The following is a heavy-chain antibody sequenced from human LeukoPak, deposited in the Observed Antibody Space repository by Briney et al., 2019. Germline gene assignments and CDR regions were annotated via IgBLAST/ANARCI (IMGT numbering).Heavy chain of an antibody. CDR1: GFTVSSSY. CDR3: ARVGSGWYDFDY. Sequence: GGSLRLSCAASGFTVSSSYMSWVRQAPGKGLEWVSVIYSGSSSTYYTDSVKGRFTISRHNSKNTLYLQMNSMRAEDTAVYYCARVGSGWYDFDYWGQGTLVTVSS. J-gene: IGHJ4*02. CDR2: IYSGSSST. D-gene: IGHD6-19*01. V-gene: IGHV3-53*04.